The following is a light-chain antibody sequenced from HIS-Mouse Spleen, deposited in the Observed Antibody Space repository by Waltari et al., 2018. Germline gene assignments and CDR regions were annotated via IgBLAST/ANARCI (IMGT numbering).Light chain of an antibody. Sequence: QSALTQPRSVSGSPGQSVTISCTGTSSDVGGYNYVSWYQQHPGNAPKLMIYDVSKRPSGVPDRFSGSKSGNTASLTISGLQAEDEADYYCCSYAGSYTDYVFGTGTKVTVL. V-gene: IGLV2-11*01. J-gene: IGLJ1*01. CDR2: DVS. CDR1: SSDVGGYNY. CDR3: CSYAGSYTDYV.